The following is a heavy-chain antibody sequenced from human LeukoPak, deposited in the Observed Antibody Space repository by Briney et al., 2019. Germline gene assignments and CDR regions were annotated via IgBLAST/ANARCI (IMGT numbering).Heavy chain of an antibody. D-gene: IGHD3-22*01. J-gene: IGHJ4*02. CDR1: GGTFSSYA. CDR2: IIPIFGTA. CDR3: ARDRGLRYDSSGLLGY. V-gene: IGHV1-69*13. Sequence: SVKVSCKASGGTFSSYAISWVRQAPGQGLEWMGGIIPIFGTANYAQKFQGRVTITADESTSTAYVELSSLRSEDTAVYYCARDRGLRYDSSGLLGYWGQGTLVTVSS.